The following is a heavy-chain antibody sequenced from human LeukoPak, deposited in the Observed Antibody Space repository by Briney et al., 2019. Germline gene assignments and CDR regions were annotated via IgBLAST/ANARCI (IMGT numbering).Heavy chain of an antibody. Sequence: GSSAKVSCKASGGTFSSYAISWVRQAPGQGLERMGGIIPIFGTANYAQKFQGRVTITADESTSTAYMELSSLRSEDTAVYYCARPHYYDSKYYYYYYMDVWGTGTTVTVSS. CDR2: IIPIFGTA. CDR3: ARPHYYDSKYYYYYYMDV. J-gene: IGHJ6*03. CDR1: GGTFSSYA. D-gene: IGHD3-22*01. V-gene: IGHV1-69*01.